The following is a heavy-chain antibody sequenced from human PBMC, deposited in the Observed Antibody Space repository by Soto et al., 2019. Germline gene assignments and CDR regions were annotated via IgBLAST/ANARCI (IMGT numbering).Heavy chain of an antibody. Sequence: QVQLVQSGAEEKKPGASVKVSCKASGYTFTSYATHWVRQAPGQRLEWMGWINAGNGNTKYSQKFQGRVTITRDTSASTANRELSSLRSEDTAVYYCARSIVVVTALDYWGQGTLVTVSS. CDR3: ARSIVVVTALDY. CDR1: GYTFTSYA. CDR2: INAGNGNT. J-gene: IGHJ4*02. V-gene: IGHV1-3*05. D-gene: IGHD2-21*02.